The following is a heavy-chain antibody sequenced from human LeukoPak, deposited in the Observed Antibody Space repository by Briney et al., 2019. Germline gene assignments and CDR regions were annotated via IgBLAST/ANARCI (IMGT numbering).Heavy chain of an antibody. D-gene: IGHD4-23*01. CDR1: GYTFTSYG. CDR2: INPSGGST. J-gene: IGHJ4*02. V-gene: IGHV1-46*01. CDR3: ARAIGFGGNSFGAKHLFDY. Sequence: ASVKVSCKASGYTFTSYGISWVRQAPGQGLEWMGIINPSGGSTSYAQKFQGRVTMTRDTSTSTVYMELSSLRSEDTAVYYCARAIGFGGNSFGAKHLFDYWGQGTLVTVSS.